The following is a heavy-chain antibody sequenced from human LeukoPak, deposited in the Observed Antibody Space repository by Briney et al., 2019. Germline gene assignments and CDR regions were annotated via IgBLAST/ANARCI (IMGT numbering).Heavy chain of an antibody. CDR2: ISAYNGNT. CDR3: ANHGVYSGGYSRDV. V-gene: IGHV1-18*01. Sequence: GASVKVSCKASGYTFTSYGISWVRQAPGQGLEWMGWISAYNGNTNYAQKLQGRVTMTTDTSTGTAHMELRSLRSDDTAVYYCANHGVYSGGYSRDVWGQGTTVIVSS. J-gene: IGHJ6*02. D-gene: IGHD1-26*01. CDR1: GYTFTSYG.